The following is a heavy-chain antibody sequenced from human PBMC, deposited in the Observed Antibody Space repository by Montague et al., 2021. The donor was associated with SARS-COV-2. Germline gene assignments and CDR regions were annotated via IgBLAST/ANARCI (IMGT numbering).Heavy chain of an antibody. D-gene: IGHD3-10*01. V-gene: IGHV3-33*01. CDR1: GFNFRTYG. CDR2: IWYDGSNK. J-gene: IGHJ6*02. CDR3: ARDGSLVRGGYFNYDMDF. Sequence: SLRLSFAASGFNFRTYGMHWVRQAPGKGLEWVAVIWYDGSNKDYADSVKGRFTISRDNFQNTLYLLMNNLRAEDTAVYYCARDGSLVRGGYFNYDMDFWGQGTTVTVS.